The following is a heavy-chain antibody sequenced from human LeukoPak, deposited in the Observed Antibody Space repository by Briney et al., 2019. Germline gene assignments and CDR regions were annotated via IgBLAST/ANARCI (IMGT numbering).Heavy chain of an antibody. J-gene: IGHJ4*02. CDR3: ARETQRSFDY. CDR2: INPNTGGT. CDR1: GYTFTNYY. V-gene: IGHV1-2*02. Sequence: GASVKVSCKASGYTFTNYYMHWVRQAPGQGLKWMGWINPNTGGTNYAQKFQGRVTMTRDTSISTAYMELGRLSSDDTADYYCARETQRSFDYWGQGTLVTVSS.